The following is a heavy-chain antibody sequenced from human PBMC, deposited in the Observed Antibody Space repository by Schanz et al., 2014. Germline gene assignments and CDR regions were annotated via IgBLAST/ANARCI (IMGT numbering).Heavy chain of an antibody. V-gene: IGHV3-15*01. D-gene: IGHD3-10*01. Sequence: EVLLVDSGGGLVQPGGSLRLSCAASGFTFSNAWMNWVRQGPGNRLEWVGRIKSRSDGGTTDYAAPVKGRFIISRDDSRNTLYLQMSGLKTEDTAVYYCSTTPNFYASGTYSWFDPWGQGTRVTVSS. CDR1: GFTFSNAW. CDR2: IKSRSDGGTT. J-gene: IGHJ5*02. CDR3: STTPNFYASGTYSWFDP.